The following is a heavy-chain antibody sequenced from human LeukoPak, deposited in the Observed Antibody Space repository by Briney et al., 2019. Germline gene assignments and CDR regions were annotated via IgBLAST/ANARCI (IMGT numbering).Heavy chain of an antibody. CDR3: ANYGFEYYDTSGYSYFHY. J-gene: IGHJ4*02. V-gene: IGHV3-23*01. Sequence: PGGSLRLSCAASGFTFSTYAMSWVRQAPGKGLEWVSGMSTTGGGKYYADSVKGRFTISRDNSKNTLYLQMNSLRAEDTAVYYCANYGFEYYDTSGYSYFHYWGQGTPVTVSS. D-gene: IGHD3-22*01. CDR2: MSTTGGGK. CDR1: GFTFSTYA.